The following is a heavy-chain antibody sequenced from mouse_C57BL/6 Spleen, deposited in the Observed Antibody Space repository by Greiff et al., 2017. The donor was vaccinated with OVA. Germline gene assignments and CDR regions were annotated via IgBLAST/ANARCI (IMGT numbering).Heavy chain of an antibody. J-gene: IGHJ4*01. D-gene: IGHD1-1*01. CDR1: GYTFTDHT. Sequence: QVQLQKSDAELVKPGASVKISCKVSGYTFTDHTIHWMKQRPEQGLEWIGYIYPRDGSTKYNEKFKGKATLTADKSSSTAYMQLNSLTSEDSAVYFCASRHYYGSSYNYAMDYWGQGTSVTVSS. CDR3: ASRHYYGSSYNYAMDY. CDR2: IYPRDGST. V-gene: IGHV1-78*01.